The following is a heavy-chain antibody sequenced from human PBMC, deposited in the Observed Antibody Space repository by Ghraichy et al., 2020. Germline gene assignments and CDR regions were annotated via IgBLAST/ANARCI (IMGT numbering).Heavy chain of an antibody. CDR1: GFTFSNAW. CDR3: TTPHCTNGVCYVSRIDY. J-gene: IGHJ4*02. CDR2: IKSKNDGGTA. V-gene: IGHV3-15*01. D-gene: IGHD2-8*01. Sequence: GGSLRLSCEASGFTFSNAWMSWVRQAPGKGLEWVGRIKSKNDGGTADYGAPVKGRFTISRDDSKNTLYLQMNSLKTEDTALYYCTTPHCTNGVCYVSRIDYWGQGALVTVSS.